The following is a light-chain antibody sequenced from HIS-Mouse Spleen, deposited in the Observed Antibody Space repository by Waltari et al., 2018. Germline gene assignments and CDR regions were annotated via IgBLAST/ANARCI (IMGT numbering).Light chain of an antibody. CDR3: CSYAGSSTFAWV. CDR2: EGR. Sequence: QSALTQPASVSGSPGQSITISCTGTSSDVGSYNLVPWYQQHPGKAPKLMIYEGRKRPSGVSNRFSGSKSGNTASLTISGLQAEDEADYYCCSYAGSSTFAWVFGGGTKLTVL. CDR1: SSDVGSYNL. J-gene: IGLJ3*02. V-gene: IGLV2-23*03.